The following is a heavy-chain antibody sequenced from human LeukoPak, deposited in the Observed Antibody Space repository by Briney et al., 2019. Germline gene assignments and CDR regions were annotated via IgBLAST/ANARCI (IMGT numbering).Heavy chain of an antibody. J-gene: IGHJ4*02. V-gene: IGHV4-34*01. CDR2: INHSGST. CDR3: ARHSSGYLEYYFDY. Sequence: PSETLSLTCAVYGGSFSGYYWSWIRQPPGKGLEWIGEINHSGSTNYNPSLKSRVTISVDTSKNQFSLKLSSVTAADTAVYYCARHSSGYLEYYFDYWGQGTLVTVSS. CDR1: GGSFSGYY. D-gene: IGHD3-22*01.